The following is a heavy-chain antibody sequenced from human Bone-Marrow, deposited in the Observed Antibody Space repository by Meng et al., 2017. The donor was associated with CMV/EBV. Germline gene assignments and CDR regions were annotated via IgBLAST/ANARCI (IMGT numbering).Heavy chain of an antibody. V-gene: IGHV4-34*01. CDR3: ARGLWLTSSAPRL. D-gene: IGHD3-10*01. CDR1: GGSFSGYY. J-gene: IGHJ6*02. Sequence: GSLRLSCAVYGGSFSGYYWSWIRQPPGKGLEWIGEINHSGSTNYNPSLKSRVTISVDTSKNQFSLKLSSVTAADTAVYYCARGLWLTSSAPRLWGQGTTVTVSS. CDR2: INHSGST.